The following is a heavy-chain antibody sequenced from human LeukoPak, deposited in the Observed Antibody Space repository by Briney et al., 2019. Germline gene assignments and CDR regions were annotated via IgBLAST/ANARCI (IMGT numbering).Heavy chain of an antibody. CDR3: AKGSSSSYWYFDL. J-gene: IGHJ2*01. CDR2: ISGSGGST. CDR1: GFTFSSYA. Sequence: GGSLRLSCAASGFTFSSYAMSWVRQAPGKGLEWVSAISGSGGSTYYADSVKGRFTISRDNSKNTVYLQINSLRPGDTALYYCAKGSSSSYWYFDLWGRGTLVTVSS. V-gene: IGHV3-23*01. D-gene: IGHD6-6*01.